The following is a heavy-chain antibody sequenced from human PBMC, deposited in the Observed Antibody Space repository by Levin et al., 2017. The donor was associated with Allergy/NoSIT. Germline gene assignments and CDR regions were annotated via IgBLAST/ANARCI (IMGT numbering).Heavy chain of an antibody. CDR3: AKSGTTVTTFDY. Sequence: PGGSLRLSCAASGFTFSSYGMHWVRQAPGKGLEWVAVISYDGSNKYYADSVKGRFTISRDNSKNTLYLQMNSLRAEDTAVYYCAKSGTTVTTFDYWGQGTLVTVSS. CDR2: ISYDGSNK. J-gene: IGHJ4*02. D-gene: IGHD4-17*01. V-gene: IGHV3-30*18. CDR1: GFTFSSYG.